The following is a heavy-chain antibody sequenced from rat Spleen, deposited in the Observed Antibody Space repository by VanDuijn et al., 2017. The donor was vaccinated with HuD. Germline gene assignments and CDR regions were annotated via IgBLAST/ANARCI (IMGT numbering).Heavy chain of an antibody. CDR3: ATQHYYDGYYRDN. D-gene: IGHD1-12*03. CDR1: GFSLMDYS. Sequence: QVQLKESGPGLVPPSQTLSLTCTVSGFSLMDYSVQWVRQPPGKGLEWMGVIWGNGNANYNSALKSRLSISRDTSESQVFLKMNNLQTEDTAMYFCATQHYYDGYYRDNWGQGVMVTVSS. J-gene: IGHJ2*01. V-gene: IGHV2S54*01. CDR2: IWGNGNA.